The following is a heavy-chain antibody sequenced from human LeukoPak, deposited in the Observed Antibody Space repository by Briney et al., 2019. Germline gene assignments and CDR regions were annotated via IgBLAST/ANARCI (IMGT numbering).Heavy chain of an antibody. Sequence: GGSLRLSCVASGITFSSYSMNWVRQAPGKGLEWVSYISSFSGTINYADSVKGRFTISRDNAKNSLYLQMNSLRAEDTAVYYCARDQGGVGYWGQGTLVTVSS. J-gene: IGHJ4*02. CDR2: ISSFSGTI. CDR1: GITFSSYS. V-gene: IGHV3-48*01. D-gene: IGHD3-16*01. CDR3: ARDQGGVGY.